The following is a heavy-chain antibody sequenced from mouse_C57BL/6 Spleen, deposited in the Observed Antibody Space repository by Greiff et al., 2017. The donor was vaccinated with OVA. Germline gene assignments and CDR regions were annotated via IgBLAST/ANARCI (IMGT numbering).Heavy chain of an antibody. D-gene: IGHD3-2*02. CDR1: GFTFSSYA. CDR2: ISDGGSYT. Sequence: EVMLVESGGGLVKPGGSLKLSCAASGFTFSSYAMSWVRQTPEKRLEWVATISDGGSYTYYPDNVKGRFTISRDNAKNNLYLQMSHLQSEDTAMYYCARSDSSASYYFDYWGQGTTLTVSS. V-gene: IGHV5-4*03. CDR3: ARSDSSASYYFDY. J-gene: IGHJ2*01.